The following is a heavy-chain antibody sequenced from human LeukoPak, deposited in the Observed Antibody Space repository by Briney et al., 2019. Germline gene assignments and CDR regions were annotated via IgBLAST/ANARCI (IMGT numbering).Heavy chain of an antibody. V-gene: IGHV1-2*02. CDR3: ARDRATMVRGVIMDV. CDR1: GYTFTGYY. CDR2: INPNSGGT. J-gene: IGHJ6*02. D-gene: IGHD3-10*01. Sequence: ASVTVSCKASGYTFTGYYMHWVRQAPGQGLEWMGWINPNSGGTNYAQKFQGRVTMTRDTSISTAYMELSRLRSDDTAVYYCARDRATMVRGVIMDVWGQGTTVTVSS.